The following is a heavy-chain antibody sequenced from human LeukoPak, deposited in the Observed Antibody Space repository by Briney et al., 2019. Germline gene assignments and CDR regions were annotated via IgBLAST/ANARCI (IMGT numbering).Heavy chain of an antibody. Sequence: ASVKVSCKASGYTFTSYGISWVRQAPGQGLEWMGWISAYNGNTNYAQKLQGRVTITRNTSISTAYMELSSLRSEDTAVYYCARENYGSGSYDFDYWGQGTLVTVSS. CDR3: ARENYGSGSYDFDY. V-gene: IGHV1-18*01. D-gene: IGHD3-10*01. CDR2: ISAYNGNT. CDR1: GYTFTSYG. J-gene: IGHJ4*02.